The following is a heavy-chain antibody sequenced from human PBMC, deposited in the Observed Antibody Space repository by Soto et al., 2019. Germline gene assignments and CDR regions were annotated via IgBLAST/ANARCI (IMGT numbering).Heavy chain of an antibody. J-gene: IGHJ5*02. V-gene: IGHV3-23*01. CDR1: GFTFDDYY. CDR3: AKGSWGSYRTNWFDP. D-gene: IGHD3-16*02. CDR2: ISGSGGST. Sequence: GGSLRLSCAASGFTFDDYYMSWIRQAPGKGLEWVSYISGSGGSTYYADSVKGRFTISRDNSKNTLYLQMNSLRAEDTAVYYCAKGSWGSYRTNWFDPWGQGTLVTVSS.